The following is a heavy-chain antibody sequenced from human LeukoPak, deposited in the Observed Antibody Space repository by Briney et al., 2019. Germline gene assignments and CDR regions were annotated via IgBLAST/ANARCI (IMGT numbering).Heavy chain of an antibody. Sequence: PSETLSLTCAVYGGSFSGYYWSWIRQPPGKGLEWIGEINHSGSTNYNPSLKSRVTISVDTSKSQFSLKLSSVTAADTAVYYCARVKLELRKSPYYYYMDVWGKGTTVTVSS. CDR2: INHSGST. D-gene: IGHD1-7*01. J-gene: IGHJ6*03. CDR3: ARVKLELRKSPYYYYMDV. CDR1: GGSFSGYY. V-gene: IGHV4-34*01.